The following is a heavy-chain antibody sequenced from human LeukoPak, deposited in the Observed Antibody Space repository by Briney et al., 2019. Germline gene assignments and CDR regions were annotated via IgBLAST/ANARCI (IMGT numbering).Heavy chain of an antibody. J-gene: IGHJ4*02. Sequence: GGSLRLSCAASGFTFSSYAMRWVRQAPGKGLAWVSGLSTSGTSTYHADSVKGRFTISRDNSKNTLHLQINSLRAEDTAVYYCVTRGSSITYFPYWGQGTLVTVSS. CDR1: GFTFSSYA. V-gene: IGHV3-23*01. CDR3: VTRGSSITYFPY. D-gene: IGHD1-26*01. CDR2: LSTSGTST.